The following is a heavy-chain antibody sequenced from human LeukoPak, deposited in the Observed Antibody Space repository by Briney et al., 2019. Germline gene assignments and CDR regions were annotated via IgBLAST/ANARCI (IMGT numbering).Heavy chain of an antibody. CDR2: IYYSGST. CDR3: ARDLGVMVRAFDI. Sequence: PSETLSLTCTVSGGSISSYYWSWIRQPPGKRLEWIGYIYYSGSTSYNPSLKSRVTISVDTSKNQISLKLSSVTAADTAVYYCARDLGVMVRAFDIWGQGTMVAVSS. J-gene: IGHJ3*02. D-gene: IGHD5-18*01. CDR1: GGSISSYY. V-gene: IGHV4-59*01.